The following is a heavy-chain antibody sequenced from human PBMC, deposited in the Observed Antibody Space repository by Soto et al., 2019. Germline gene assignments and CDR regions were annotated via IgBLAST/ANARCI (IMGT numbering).Heavy chain of an antibody. D-gene: IGHD2-2*01. V-gene: IGHV3-23*01. J-gene: IGHJ5*02. Sequence: GGSLRLSCAASGFTFSTYAMSWVRQAPGKGLEWVSAISASYSTYYADSVKGRFTISRDNSMNALYLQMNSLRIEDTAVYYCARDPYCSSTSCYNWFDPWGQGALVTVSS. CDR3: ARDPYCSSTSCYNWFDP. CDR2: ISASYST. CDR1: GFTFSTYA.